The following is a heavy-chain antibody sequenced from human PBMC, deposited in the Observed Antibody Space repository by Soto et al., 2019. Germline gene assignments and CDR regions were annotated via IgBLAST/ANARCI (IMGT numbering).Heavy chain of an antibody. Sequence: ASVKVSCKASGYIFTSFGISWVRQAPGQGLEWMGWISGFNGNTKYAQRVQGRVTMTTGTSANTAYMELRSLTSDDTAVYYCARGPRYCSSSTCFAGVNWFDPWGQGTPVTVSS. J-gene: IGHJ5*02. V-gene: IGHV1-18*04. CDR1: GYIFTSFG. CDR3: ARGPRYCSSSTCFAGVNWFDP. CDR2: ISGFNGNT. D-gene: IGHD2-2*01.